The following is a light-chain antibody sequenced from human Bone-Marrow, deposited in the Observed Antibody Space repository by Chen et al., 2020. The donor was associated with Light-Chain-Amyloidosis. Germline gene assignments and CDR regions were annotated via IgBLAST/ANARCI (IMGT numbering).Light chain of an antibody. Sequence: DNQMTQTLYSLSACVGERVTITCRTCQDVSNYLNLYQQKPGRAPTLLIYDASKLRAGVPSRFNVRGSGTDFTLTISSLQPEDIATFYCQQYESLPLTFGGGTKVEIK. V-gene: IGKV1-33*01. CDR3: QQYESLPLT. CDR2: DAS. CDR1: QDVSNY. J-gene: IGKJ4*01.